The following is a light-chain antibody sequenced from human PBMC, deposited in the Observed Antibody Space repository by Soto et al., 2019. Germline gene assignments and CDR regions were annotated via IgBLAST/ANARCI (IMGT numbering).Light chain of an antibody. J-gene: IGLJ2*01. CDR1: KLGDKY. V-gene: IGLV3-1*01. Sequence: SYGLTQPPSMSVSPGQTATIACSGDKLGDKYVCWYQQKSGESPILVIYQDTKRPSGIPERFSGSNSGSTATLTISGTQSIDEADYYCQAWDGGTVVFGGGTKVTVL. CDR3: QAWDGGTVV. CDR2: QDT.